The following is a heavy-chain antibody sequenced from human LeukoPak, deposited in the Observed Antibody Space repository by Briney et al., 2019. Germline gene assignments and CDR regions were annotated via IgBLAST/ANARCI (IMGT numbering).Heavy chain of an antibody. CDR1: GFTFSSYA. CDR3: ARDTIFDY. J-gene: IGHJ4*02. CDR2: ISYDGSNK. V-gene: IGHV3-30-3*01. D-gene: IGHD2-2*01. Sequence: PGGSVRLSCAASGFTFSSYAMHWVRQAPGKGLEWVAVISYDGSNKYYADSVKGRFTISRDNSKNTLYLQMNSLRAEDTAVYYCARDTIFDYWGQGTLVTVSS.